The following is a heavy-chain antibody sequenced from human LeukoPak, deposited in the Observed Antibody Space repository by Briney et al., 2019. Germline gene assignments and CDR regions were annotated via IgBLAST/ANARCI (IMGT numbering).Heavy chain of an antibody. J-gene: IGHJ5*02. CDR1: GFTFSSYS. V-gene: IGHV3-48*01. CDR3: ARVEIYFDDSSSLP. CDR2: ISSSSSTI. D-gene: IGHD6-6*01. Sequence: PGGSLRLSCAASGFTFSSYSMNWVRQAPGKGLEWVSYISSSSSTIYYADSVKGRFTISRDNAKNSLYLQMNSLRAEDTAVYYCARVEIYFDDSSSLPWGQGTLVTVSS.